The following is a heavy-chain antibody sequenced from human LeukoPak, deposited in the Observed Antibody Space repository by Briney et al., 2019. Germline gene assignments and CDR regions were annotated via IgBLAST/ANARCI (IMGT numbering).Heavy chain of an antibody. V-gene: IGHV3-23*01. CDR1: RFSFSTYP. J-gene: IGHJ3*02. Sequence: GGSLRLSCAASRFSFSTYPMGWVRQAPGKGLEWVSGISASGDVTFHADPVKGRFTISRDNSKNTLYLQMNSLRAEDTAVYYCAREWRFSSGWYGDAFDIWGQGTMVTVSS. D-gene: IGHD6-19*01. CDR3: AREWRFSSGWYGDAFDI. CDR2: ISASGDVT.